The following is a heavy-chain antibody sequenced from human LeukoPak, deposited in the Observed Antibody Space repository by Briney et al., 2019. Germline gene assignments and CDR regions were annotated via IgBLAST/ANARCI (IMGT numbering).Heavy chain of an antibody. CDR3: TIVAIPFDY. D-gene: IGHD2-2*02. J-gene: IGHJ4*02. CDR1: GNYW. CDR2: INSDGSST. V-gene: IGHV3-74*01. Sequence: GGSLRLSCAASGNYWIHWVRQAPGKGLVWVSHINSDGSSTSYADSVKGRFTISRDNAKNTLYLQMNSLRAEDTAVYYCTIVAIPFDYWGQGTLVTVSS.